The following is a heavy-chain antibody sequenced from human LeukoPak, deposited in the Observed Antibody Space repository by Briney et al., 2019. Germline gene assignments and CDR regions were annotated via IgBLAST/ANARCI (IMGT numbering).Heavy chain of an antibody. CDR3: AKGNGYSYGRYYFDY. CDR2: ITASGGNT. J-gene: IGHJ4*02. CDR1: GFTFSSYA. D-gene: IGHD5-18*01. Sequence: GGSLRLSCAASGFTFSSYAMGWVRQAPGKGLEWVSAITASGGNTYYADSVKGRFTISRDNSKNMLYLQVNSLRAEDTAVYYCAKGNGYSYGRYYFDYWGQGTLVTVSS. V-gene: IGHV3-23*01.